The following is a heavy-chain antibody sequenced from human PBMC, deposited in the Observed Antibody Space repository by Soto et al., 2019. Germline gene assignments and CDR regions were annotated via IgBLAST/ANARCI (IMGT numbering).Heavy chain of an antibody. CDR3: ASGDSSGYYYRTFDY. D-gene: IGHD3-22*01. J-gene: IGHJ4*02. CDR2: IYYSGST. CDR1: GGSISSSSYY. V-gene: IGHV4-39*07. Sequence: PSETLSLTCTVSGGSISSSSYYWGWIRQPPGKGLEWIGSIYYSGSTYYNPSLKSRVTISVDTSKNQFSLKLSSVTAADTAVYYCASGDSSGYYYRTFDYWGPVNLVTVSP.